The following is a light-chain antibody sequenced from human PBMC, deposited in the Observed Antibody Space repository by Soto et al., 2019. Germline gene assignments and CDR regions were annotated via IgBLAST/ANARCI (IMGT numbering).Light chain of an antibody. Sequence: EIVMTQSPATLSVSPGERATLSCRASQSISSNLAWYQQKPGQAPRLLISGASTRATGIPARFSGSGSGTDFTLTISTLEPEDFAVYFCQQRANWPPVTFGQGTQVEMK. CDR3: QQRANWPPVT. CDR2: GAS. V-gene: IGKV3-15*01. CDR1: QSISSN. J-gene: IGKJ1*01.